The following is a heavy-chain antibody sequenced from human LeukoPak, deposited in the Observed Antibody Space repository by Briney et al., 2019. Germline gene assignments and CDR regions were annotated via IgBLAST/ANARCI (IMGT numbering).Heavy chain of an antibody. Sequence: PSETLSLTCAVSGGSISSSTWWSWVRQPPGEGLEWIGEIWHSRNTNYNPSLKSRVTISIDKSMNQFSLKLRSVTAADAAIYYCAFYNHGWYFEYWGQGTLVTVSS. CDR1: GGSISSSTW. CDR2: IWHSRNT. J-gene: IGHJ4*02. D-gene: IGHD1-14*01. CDR3: AFYNHGWYFEY. V-gene: IGHV4/OR15-8*02.